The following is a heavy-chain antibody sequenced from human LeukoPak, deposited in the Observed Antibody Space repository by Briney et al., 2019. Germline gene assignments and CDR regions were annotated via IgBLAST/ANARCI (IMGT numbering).Heavy chain of an antibody. D-gene: IGHD5-18*01. V-gene: IGHV3-23*01. CDR3: AKSRYTYGCFDY. CDR2: ISGSGDST. J-gene: IGHJ4*02. CDR1: GFTFSSYA. Sequence: GGSLRLSCAASGFTFSSYAMSWVRRAPGKGLEWVSSISGSGDSTDNADSVKGRFTISRDNSKNTLYLQMNSLRAEDTAIYYCAKSRYTYGCFDYWGQGTLVTVSS.